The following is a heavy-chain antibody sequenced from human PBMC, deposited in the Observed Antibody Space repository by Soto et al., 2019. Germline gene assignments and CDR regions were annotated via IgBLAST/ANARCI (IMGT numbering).Heavy chain of an antibody. CDR1: GDTFSFYT. CDR3: AASYGSGYRAFDY. J-gene: IGHJ4*02. CDR2: INPIVSMS. V-gene: IGHV1-69*02. D-gene: IGHD3-10*01. Sequence: QVQLVQSGTEVKKPGSSVKVSCKASGDTFSFYTINWVRQAAGLGLEWVGRINPIVSMSNYAQKFQGRVSMTADKSTITAYMELRSLRSDDTAMYFCAASYGSGYRAFDYWGQGALVIVSS.